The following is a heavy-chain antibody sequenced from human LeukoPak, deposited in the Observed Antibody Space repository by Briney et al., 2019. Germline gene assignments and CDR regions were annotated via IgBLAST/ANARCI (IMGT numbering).Heavy chain of an antibody. CDR2: MKADRSVA. D-gene: IGHD3-22*01. J-gene: IGHJ1*01. CDR1: GHTFTASW. V-gene: IGHV3-7*01. Sequence: GASLRLSCITSGHTFTASWLSWVRQAPGQGLEWMAYMKADRSVADYVQSVRGRFTISRDNAISTVSLQMNSLTAEDTAVYYCARAPSEIGGYYPEYFRHWGQGTLVSVSS. CDR3: ARAPSEIGGYYPEYFRH.